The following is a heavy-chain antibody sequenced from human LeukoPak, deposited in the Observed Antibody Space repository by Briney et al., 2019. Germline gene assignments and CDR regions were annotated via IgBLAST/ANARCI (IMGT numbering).Heavy chain of an antibody. CDR3: ARPEKYGGYDFDY. D-gene: IGHD5-12*01. CDR1: GGTFSSYA. V-gene: IGHV1-69*13. J-gene: IGHJ4*02. CDR2: IIPIFGTA. Sequence: ASVKVSCKASGGTFSSYAISWVRQAPGQGLEWVGGIIPIFGTANYAQKFQGRVTITADESTSTAYMELSSLRSEDTAVYYCARPEKYGGYDFDYWGQGTLVTVSS.